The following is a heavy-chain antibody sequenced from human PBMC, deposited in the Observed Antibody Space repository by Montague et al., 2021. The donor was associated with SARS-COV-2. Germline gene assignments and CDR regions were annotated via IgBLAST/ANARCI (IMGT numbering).Heavy chain of an antibody. CDR2: TWYDGSKN. Sequence: SLRLSCAASGFTFSSYGMHWVRQAPGKGLEWVAITWYDGSKNYYADSVKGRFTISRDNSKNTLYLQMNTLRAEDTAVYYCARDSSSGSDWYYYYSMDVWGQGITVTVSS. CDR1: GFTFSSYG. V-gene: IGHV3-33*01. J-gene: IGHJ6*02. CDR3: ARDSSSGSDWYYYYSMDV. D-gene: IGHD6-13*01.